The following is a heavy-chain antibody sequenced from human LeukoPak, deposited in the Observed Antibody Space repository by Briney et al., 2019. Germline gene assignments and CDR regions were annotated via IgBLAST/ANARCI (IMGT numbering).Heavy chain of an antibody. J-gene: IGHJ3*02. D-gene: IGHD2-21*02. CDR3: ARGPRRGAPTAVPQGPLDGFDI. CDR1: GYTFTIYY. V-gene: IGHV1-46*01. CDR2: INPNGGST. Sequence: GASVKVSCKTFGYTFTIYYIHWVRQAPGQGLEWMGVINPNGGSTSYPQKFQGRITLTADTSKSTVYMELSSLRSEDTTMYYCARGPRRGAPTAVPQGPLDGFDIWGQGTMVTVSS.